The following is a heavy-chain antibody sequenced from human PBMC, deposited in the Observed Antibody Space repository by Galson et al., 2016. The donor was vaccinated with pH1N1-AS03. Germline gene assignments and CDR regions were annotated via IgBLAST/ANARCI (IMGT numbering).Heavy chain of an antibody. Sequence: SVKVSCKASGDTFNDNALHWVRQAPGQSLEWMGWVNLGNSNTKYSQRFQDRVIITMDTSANTAYMELRDLTSEDTAVFYCARSGDKWELLPWGQGTLVTVSS. CDR2: VNLGNSNT. V-gene: IGHV1-3*01. CDR1: GDTFNDNA. CDR3: ARSGDKWELLP. D-gene: IGHD1-26*01. J-gene: IGHJ5*02.